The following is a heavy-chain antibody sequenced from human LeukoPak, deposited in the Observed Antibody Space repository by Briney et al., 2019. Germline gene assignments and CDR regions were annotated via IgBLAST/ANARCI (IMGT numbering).Heavy chain of an antibody. CDR2: ISSSSYI. J-gene: IGHJ4*02. CDR3: AKGRKGY. CDR1: GFTFSSYS. Sequence: GGSLRLSCAASGFTFSSYSMNWVRQAPGKGLEWVSSISSSSYIYYADSVKGRFTISRDNSKNTLYLQMNSLRAEDTAVYYCAKGRKGYWGQGTLVTVSS. V-gene: IGHV3-21*01.